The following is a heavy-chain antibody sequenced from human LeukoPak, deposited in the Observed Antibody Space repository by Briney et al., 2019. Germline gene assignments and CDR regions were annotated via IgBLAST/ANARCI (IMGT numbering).Heavy chain of an antibody. CDR3: AREPLVIIPGYLDF. V-gene: IGHV4-39*07. CDR1: GGSISSTDYY. Sequence: PSETLSLTCTVSGGSISSTDYYWGWIRQPPGKGLEWIGSVYYSGSTYSNPSLKSRVAISIDTSKNQFSLRLNSVTAADTAIYYCAREPLVIIPGYLDFWGQGALVTVSS. CDR2: VYYSGST. J-gene: IGHJ4*02. D-gene: IGHD3-9*01.